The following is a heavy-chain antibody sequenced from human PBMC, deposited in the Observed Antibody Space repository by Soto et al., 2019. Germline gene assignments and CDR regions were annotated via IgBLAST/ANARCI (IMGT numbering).Heavy chain of an antibody. CDR3: ARVVRRIVVAPAAPYYAMDV. CDR1: GGTFSSYA. J-gene: IGHJ6*02. CDR2: VIPIFGTA. V-gene: IGHV1-69*13. D-gene: IGHD2-2*01. Sequence: SVKVSCKASGGTFSSYAISWVRQAPGQGLEWMGGVIPIFGTANYAQKFQGRVTITADESTSTAYMELSSLRSEDTAVYYCARVVRRIVVAPAAPYYAMDVWGQGTTVTVSS.